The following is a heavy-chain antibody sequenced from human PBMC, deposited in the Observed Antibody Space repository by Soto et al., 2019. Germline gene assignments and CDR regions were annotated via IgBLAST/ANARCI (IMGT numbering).Heavy chain of an antibody. CDR2: IRGRDGST. CDR3: AKVALVAATPAANYYFDY. J-gene: IGHJ4*02. D-gene: IGHD2-15*01. V-gene: IGHV3-23*01. Sequence: EVQLFESGGGLVQPGGSLRLSCSASGFTFSSYAMSWVRQAPGKGLEWVSAIRGRDGSTYYAASVKGRFTISGDISMNTPYLPRTSLTAGATAAYYCAKVALVAATPAANYYFDYWGQGTLVTVSS. CDR1: GFTFSSYA.